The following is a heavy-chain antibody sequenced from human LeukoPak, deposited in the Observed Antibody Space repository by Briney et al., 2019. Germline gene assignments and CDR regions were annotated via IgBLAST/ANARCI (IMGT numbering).Heavy chain of an antibody. CDR2: ISAYNGNT. CDR3: ARDAGLWFGEPLNWFDP. J-gene: IGHJ5*02. CDR1: GYTFTSYG. Sequence: ASVKVSCKASGYTFTSYGISWVRQAPGQGLEWMGWISAYNGNTNYAQKLQGRVTMTKDTSTSTAYMELRSLRSDDTAVYYCARDAGLWFGEPLNWFDPWGQGTLVTVSS. D-gene: IGHD3-10*01. V-gene: IGHV1-18*01.